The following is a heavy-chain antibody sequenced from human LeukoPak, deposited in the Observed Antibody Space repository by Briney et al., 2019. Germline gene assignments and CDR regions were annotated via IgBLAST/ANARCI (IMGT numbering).Heavy chain of an antibody. CDR1: GYNFATYG. CDR3: AKVAGDRMDY. CDR2: ISANTGKT. V-gene: IGHV1-18*01. D-gene: IGHD6-13*01. J-gene: IGHJ4*02. Sequence: ASVKVSCKTSGYNFATYGFCWVRQAPGDGLEWMGWISANTGKTSYAHKFQDRVTMTTDTSTTTAYMELRNLRLDDTAVYFCAKVAGDRMDYWGQGTLVTVSS.